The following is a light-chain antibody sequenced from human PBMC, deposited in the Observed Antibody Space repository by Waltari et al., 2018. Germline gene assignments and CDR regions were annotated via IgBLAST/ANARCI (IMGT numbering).Light chain of an antibody. V-gene: IGLV2-11*01. CDR3: CSSVVSYTVV. CDR1: STNVGTYKY. Sequence: QSALTQPRSVSGSPGQSVTVPCTGTSTNVGTYKYISWYQHHPVRDPKLLIFDANKRYSGVPDRFSGSKSDNTASLTISGLRPEDEAYYYCCSSVVSYTVVFGGGTKVTVL. J-gene: IGLJ2*01. CDR2: DAN.